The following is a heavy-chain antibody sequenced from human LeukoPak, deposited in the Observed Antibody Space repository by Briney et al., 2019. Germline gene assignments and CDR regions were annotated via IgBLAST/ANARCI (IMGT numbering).Heavy chain of an antibody. CDR1: GYTFTCYY. CDR3: ARGDTTGYLQLLY. D-gene: IGHD3-22*01. CDR2: INPNSGGT. Sequence: ASVKVSCKASGYTFTCYYMHWVRQAPGQGLEWMGWINPNSGGTNYAQKFQGRVTMTRDKSIRTAYMERSRLTSDDRAVHYCARGDTTGYLQLLYWGQGTLVTVSS. J-gene: IGHJ4*02. V-gene: IGHV1-2*02.